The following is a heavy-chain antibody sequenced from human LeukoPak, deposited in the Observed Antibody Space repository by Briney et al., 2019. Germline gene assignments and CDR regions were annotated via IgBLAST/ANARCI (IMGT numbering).Heavy chain of an antibody. Sequence: SETLSLTCTVSGGSISSYYWSWIRQPPGKGLEWIGYIYYSGSTNYNPSLKSRVTISVDTSKNQFSLKLSSVTAADTAVYYCARHSLGLGYYDTKGGSDIWGQGTMVTVSS. D-gene: IGHD3-22*01. V-gene: IGHV4-59*08. CDR2: IYYSGST. CDR1: GGSISSYY. J-gene: IGHJ3*02. CDR3: ARHSLGLGYYDTKGGSDI.